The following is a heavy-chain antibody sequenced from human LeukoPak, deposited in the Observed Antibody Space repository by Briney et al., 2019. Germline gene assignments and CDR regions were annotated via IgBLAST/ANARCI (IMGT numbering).Heavy chain of an antibody. CDR2: IIPIFGTA. CDR1: GGTFSSYA. D-gene: IGHD3-3*01. CDR3: ARGHQYYDFWSGYTAYQYYFDY. V-gene: IGHV1-69*05. Sequence: GSSVMVSCKASGGTFSSYAISWVRQAPGQGLEWMGGIIPIFGTANYAQKFQGRVTITTDESTSTAYMELSSLRSEDTAVYYCARGHQYYDFWSGYTAYQYYFDYWGQGTLVTVSS. J-gene: IGHJ4*02.